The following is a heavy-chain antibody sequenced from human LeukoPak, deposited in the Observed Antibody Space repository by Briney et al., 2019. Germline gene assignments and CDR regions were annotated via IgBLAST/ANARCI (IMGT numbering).Heavy chain of an antibody. CDR2: ISAYNGNT. Sequence: GASVKVSCKASGYTFTSYFITWVRQAPGQGLEWMGWISAYNGNTDYAQKLQGRVTMTTDTSTSTAYMELRGLGSDDTAVYYCARLTRIGISTGRHRAFDMWGQGTMVTVSS. CDR3: ARLTRIGISTGRHRAFDM. J-gene: IGHJ3*02. CDR1: GYTFTSYF. D-gene: IGHD1-26*01. V-gene: IGHV1-18*01.